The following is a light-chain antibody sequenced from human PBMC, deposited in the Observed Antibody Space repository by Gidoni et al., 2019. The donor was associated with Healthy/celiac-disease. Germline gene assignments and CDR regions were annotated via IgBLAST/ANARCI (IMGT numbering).Light chain of an antibody. Sequence: STGTLSVSPGERATLSCRASQSVSSNLAWYQQKPGQAPRLLIYGASTRATGIPARFSGSGSGTEFTLTISSLQSEDFAVYYCQQYNNWPLTFGGGTKVGIK. CDR1: QSVSSN. CDR2: GAS. CDR3: QQYNNWPLT. J-gene: IGKJ4*01. V-gene: IGKV3-15*01.